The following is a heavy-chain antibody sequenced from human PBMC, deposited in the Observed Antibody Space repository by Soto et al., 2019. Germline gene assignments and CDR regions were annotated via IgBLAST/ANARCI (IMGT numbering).Heavy chain of an antibody. Sequence: QLQLQESGPGLVKPSETLSLTCTVSGGSISSSSYYWGWIRQPPGKGLEWIGSIYYSGSTYYNPSLKSRVTISVDTSKNQFSLKLSSVTAADTAVYYCATSPPPYGDYHYYYGMDVWGQGTTVTVSS. CDR3: ATSPPPYGDYHYYYGMDV. J-gene: IGHJ6*02. CDR2: IYYSGST. V-gene: IGHV4-39*01. CDR1: GGSISSSSYY. D-gene: IGHD4-17*01.